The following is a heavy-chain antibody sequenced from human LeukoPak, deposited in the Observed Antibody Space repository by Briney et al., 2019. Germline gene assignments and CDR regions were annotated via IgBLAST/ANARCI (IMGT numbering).Heavy chain of an antibody. CDR1: GGSISSYY. V-gene: IGHV4-59*01. CDR3: ASHYYGSGSSSLDY. Sequence: SETLSLTCAVYGGSISSYYWSWIRQPPGKGLEWIGYIYYSGSTNYNPSLKSRVTISVDTSKNQFSLKLSSVTAADTAVYYCASHYYGSGSSSLDYWGQGTLVTVSS. CDR2: IYYSGST. D-gene: IGHD3-10*01. J-gene: IGHJ4*02.